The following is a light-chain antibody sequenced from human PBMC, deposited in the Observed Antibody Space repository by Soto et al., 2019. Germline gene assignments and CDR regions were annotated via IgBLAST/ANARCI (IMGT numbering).Light chain of an antibody. V-gene: IGKV3-20*01. J-gene: IGKJ5*01. CDR2: GAF. CDR1: QGLSTSY. Sequence: IVLPHSPVTLSLSPGERATLSFRASQGLSTSYFAWYQHKPGQGPRLLIYGAFTRATGIPDRFSGSGSGTDFTLTISRLEPEDFAVYYCQQHETLITFGQGTRLEIK. CDR3: QQHETLIT.